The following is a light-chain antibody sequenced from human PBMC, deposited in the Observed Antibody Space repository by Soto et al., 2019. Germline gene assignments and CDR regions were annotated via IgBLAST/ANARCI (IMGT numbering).Light chain of an antibody. CDR3: QQCFSPPWT. CDR2: GAT. V-gene: IGKV1-39*01. Sequence: DIQMTQSPSPLSASVGDRVTIICRASQSINSYLNWYQHKPGKAPTLLISGATSLHSGVPSRFSGSGYGTDFTLTISSFQPEDFATYYCQQCFSPPWTFGHGTKVDFK. J-gene: IGKJ1*01. CDR1: QSINSY.